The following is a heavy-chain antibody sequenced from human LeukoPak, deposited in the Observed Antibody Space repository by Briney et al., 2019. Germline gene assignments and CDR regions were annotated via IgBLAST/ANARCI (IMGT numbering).Heavy chain of an antibody. D-gene: IGHD1-26*01. Sequence: ASVKVSCKASGYTFTGYYMHWVRQAPGQGLEWMGWINPNSGGTNYAQKFQGRVTMTSDTSISTAYMELSRLRSDDTAVYYCAREGTDGSYYGFDYWGQGTLVTVSS. J-gene: IGHJ4*02. V-gene: IGHV1-2*02. CDR2: INPNSGGT. CDR1: GYTFTGYY. CDR3: AREGTDGSYYGFDY.